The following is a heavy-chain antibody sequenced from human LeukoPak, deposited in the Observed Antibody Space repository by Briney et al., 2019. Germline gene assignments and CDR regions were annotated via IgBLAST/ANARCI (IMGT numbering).Heavy chain of an antibody. J-gene: IGHJ4*02. CDR2: ISSSGSTI. CDR3: ARRILDTAMAGDYFDY. D-gene: IGHD5-18*01. CDR1: GFTFSDYY. Sequence: GGSLRLSCAASGFTFSDYYMSWIRQAPGKGLERVSYISSSGSTIYYADSVKGRFTISRDNAKNSLYLQMNSLRAEDTAVYYCARRILDTAMAGDYFDYWGQGTLVTVSS. V-gene: IGHV3-11*01.